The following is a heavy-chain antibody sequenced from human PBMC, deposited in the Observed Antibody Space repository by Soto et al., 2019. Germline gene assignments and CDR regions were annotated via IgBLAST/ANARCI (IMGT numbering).Heavy chain of an antibody. CDR2: IKSNTDGGTT. CDR3: TPDPILAAAGGSDP. D-gene: IGHD6-13*01. Sequence: EVQLVESGGGLVKPGGSLRPSCEASGFTFIYAWMSWVRQAPGKGLEWVGHIKSNTDGGTTDYAAPVNGRFTISRDDSKTTLYLQMSSLKTEDTAVYYCTPDPILAAAGGSDPWGQGTLVTVSS. CDR1: GFTFIYAW. V-gene: IGHV3-15*01. J-gene: IGHJ5*02.